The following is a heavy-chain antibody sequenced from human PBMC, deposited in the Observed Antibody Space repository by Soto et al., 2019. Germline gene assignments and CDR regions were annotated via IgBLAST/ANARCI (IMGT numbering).Heavy chain of an antibody. J-gene: IGHJ6*02. CDR2: INPSGGST. CDR1: GYTFTSYY. Sequence: RASVKVSCKASGYTFTSYYVHWVRQAPGQGLEWMGIINPSGGSTSYAQKFQGRVTMTRDTSTSTVYMELSSLRSEDTAVYYCARLDTSLEDSQIPYYYGMDVWGQGTTVTV. CDR3: ARLDTSLEDSQIPYYYGMDV. D-gene: IGHD2-15*01. V-gene: IGHV1-46*01.